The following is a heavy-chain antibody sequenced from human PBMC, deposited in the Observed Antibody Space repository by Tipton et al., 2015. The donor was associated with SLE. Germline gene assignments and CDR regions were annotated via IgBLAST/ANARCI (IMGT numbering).Heavy chain of an antibody. D-gene: IGHD1-26*01. V-gene: IGHV3-23*01. CDR2: IVGSGGST. CDR1: GFTLTSYA. J-gene: IGHJ2*01. CDR3: AKRPPTTTGWYFDL. Sequence: SLRLSCAASGFTLTSYAVSWVRQAPGKGLEWVSTIVGSGGSTYYADSVKGRFTISRDSSKNTVYLQMHSLGAEDSAVYYCAKRPPTTTGWYFDLWGRGTLVTVSS.